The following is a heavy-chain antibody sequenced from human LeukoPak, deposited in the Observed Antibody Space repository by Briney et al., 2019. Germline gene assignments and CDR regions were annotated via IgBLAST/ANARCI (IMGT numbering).Heavy chain of an antibody. Sequence: SETLSLTCTVSGGSFSSHYWTWIRQSPGTGLEWIGYISHIGRTNYNPSLKSRVTISIDTSKNQFSLKLRSVTAADTAVYYCARDLVTVTKGFDIWGQGTMVSVSS. CDR2: ISHIGRT. V-gene: IGHV4-59*11. CDR1: GGSFSSHY. J-gene: IGHJ3*02. D-gene: IGHD4-17*01. CDR3: ARDLVTVTKGFDI.